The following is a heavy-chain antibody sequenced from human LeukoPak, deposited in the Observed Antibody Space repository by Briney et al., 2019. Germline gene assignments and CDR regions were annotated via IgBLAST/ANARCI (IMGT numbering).Heavy chain of an antibody. Sequence: KPSETLSLTCTVSGGSISSYYWSWIRQPPGKGPEWIGYIYYSGSTNYNPSLKSRVTISVDTSKNQFSLKLSSVTAADTAVYYCAGVIGVVVPAAISPPINYYYGMDVWGQGTTVTVSS. CDR3: AGVIGVVVPAAISPPINYYYGMDV. J-gene: IGHJ6*02. D-gene: IGHD2-2*01. CDR2: IYYSGST. CDR1: GGSISSYY. V-gene: IGHV4-59*01.